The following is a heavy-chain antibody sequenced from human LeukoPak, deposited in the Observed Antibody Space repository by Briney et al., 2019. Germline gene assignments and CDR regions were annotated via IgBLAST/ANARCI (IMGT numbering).Heavy chain of an antibody. CDR1: GGSFSGYY. J-gene: IGHJ4*02. CDR3: ARGHDYFSHFDS. V-gene: IGHV4-34*01. Sequence: SETLSLTCAVYGGSFSGYYWSWIRQPPGKGLEWIGEINHSGSTNYNPSLKSRVTISVDTSKNQFSLKPTSVTAADTAIYYCARGHDYFSHFDSWGQGTLVTISS. CDR2: INHSGST. D-gene: IGHD2-21*02.